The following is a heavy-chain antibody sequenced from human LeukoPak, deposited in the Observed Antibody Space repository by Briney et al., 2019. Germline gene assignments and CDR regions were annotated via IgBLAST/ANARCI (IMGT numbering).Heavy chain of an antibody. Sequence: ASVKVSCKASGYTFTNYGVSWVRQAPGQGLEWMGWISGYNGYTNYAQKLQGRLTMTTDTSTTTAYMDLRSLRSDDTAVYYCATSYGSGTSLDYWGQGTLVTVSS. CDR1: GYTFTNYG. D-gene: IGHD3-10*01. J-gene: IGHJ4*02. CDR3: ATSYGSGTSLDY. V-gene: IGHV1-18*01. CDR2: ISGYNGYT.